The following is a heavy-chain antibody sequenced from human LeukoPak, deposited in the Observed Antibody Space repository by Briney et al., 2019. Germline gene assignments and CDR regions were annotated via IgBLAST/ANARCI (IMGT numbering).Heavy chain of an antibody. V-gene: IGHV4-59*08. Sequence: SETLSLTCTVSGGSTNSYYSSWIRQPPGKGLEWIGYIYSSGSTKYNPSLQSRVAISVDTSKNQFSLELSSVTAEDTAVYYCARLDYYDNWGQGTLVTVSS. CDR2: IYSSGST. CDR1: GGSTNSYY. CDR3: ARLDYYDN. D-gene: IGHD3-22*01. J-gene: IGHJ1*01.